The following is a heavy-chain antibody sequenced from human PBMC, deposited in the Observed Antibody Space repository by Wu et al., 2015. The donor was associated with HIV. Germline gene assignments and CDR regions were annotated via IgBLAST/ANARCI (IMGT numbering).Heavy chain of an antibody. CDR2: INHSGST. Sequence: QVQLQESGPGLVKPSETLSFTCSVSGDSISNSLYYRSWIRQPPGKGLEWIGEINHSGSTNYNPSLKSRVTISVDTSKNQFSLKLGSVTAADTAVYYCARGPYGSGRNWFDPWGQGTLVTVSS. V-gene: IGHV4-39*07. J-gene: IGHJ5*02. D-gene: IGHD3-10*01. CDR3: ARGPYGSGRNWFDP. CDR1: GDSISNSLYY.